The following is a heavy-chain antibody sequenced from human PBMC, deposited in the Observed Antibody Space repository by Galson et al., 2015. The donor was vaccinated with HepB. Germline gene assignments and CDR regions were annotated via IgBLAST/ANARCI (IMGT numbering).Heavy chain of an antibody. Sequence: SLRLSCAASGFTFSSYGMHWVRQAPGKGLEWVAVIWYDGSNKYYADSVKGRFTISRDNSKNSLYLQMSGLRAEDTAVYYCAREAGSDGPVYWGQGTLVTVSS. J-gene: IGHJ4*02. CDR2: IWYDGSNK. CDR1: GFTFSSYG. CDR3: AREAGSDGPVY. D-gene: IGHD2-8*01. V-gene: IGHV3-33*01.